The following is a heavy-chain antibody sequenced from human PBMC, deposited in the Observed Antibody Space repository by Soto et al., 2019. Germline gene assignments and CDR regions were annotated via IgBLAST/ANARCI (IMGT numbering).Heavy chain of an antibody. Sequence: QVQLVESGGGVVQPGRSLRLSCAASGFTFSSYGMHWVRQAPGKGLEWVAVISYDGSNKYYADSVKGRFTISRDNSKNTLYLQMNSLRAVDTAVYYCAKDLDWNALDYWGQGTLVTVSS. J-gene: IGHJ4*02. CDR1: GFTFSSYG. D-gene: IGHD1-1*01. V-gene: IGHV3-30*18. CDR2: ISYDGSNK. CDR3: AKDLDWNALDY.